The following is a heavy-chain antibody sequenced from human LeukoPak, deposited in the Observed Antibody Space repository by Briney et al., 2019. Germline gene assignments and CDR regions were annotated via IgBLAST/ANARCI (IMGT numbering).Heavy chain of an antibody. V-gene: IGHV3-23*01. CDR1: GFIFSYYG. CDR3: AKERGHSKPFDY. CDR2: ISDSGDAT. J-gene: IGHJ4*02. D-gene: IGHD4-23*01. Sequence: GGSLRLSCEVSGFIFSYYGMNWVRQAPGKGLEWVSAISDSGDATYYADSVKGRFTNSRDNSKSTLYLQMNNLRAEDTALCYCAKERGHSKPFDYWGQGTLVTVSS.